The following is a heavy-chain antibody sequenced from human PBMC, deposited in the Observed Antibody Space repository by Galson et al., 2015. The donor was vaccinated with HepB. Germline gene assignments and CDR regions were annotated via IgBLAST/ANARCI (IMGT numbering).Heavy chain of an antibody. J-gene: IGHJ3*01. V-gene: IGHV2-5*02. Sequence: PALVKPTQTLTLTCTFSGFSLSTSGAGVGWIRQSPGMALKWLPLIYWDNDKRYSPSLKSRLTISKDTSKNQVVLTMTNMGTVDTATYFCAHLSSLNYQRPQFDLWGQGTMVIVSS. CDR3: AHLSSLNYQRPQFDL. CDR2: IYWDNDK. CDR1: GFSLSTSGAG. D-gene: IGHD1-1*01.